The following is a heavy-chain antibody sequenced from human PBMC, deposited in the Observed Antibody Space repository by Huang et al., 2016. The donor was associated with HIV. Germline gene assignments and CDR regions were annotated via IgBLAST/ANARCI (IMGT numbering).Heavy chain of an antibody. D-gene: IGHD1-26*01. CDR3: VKGDIVGTANFFDY. CDR2: ISWNSDNI. J-gene: IGHJ4*02. V-gene: IGHV3-9*01. CDR1: GFRFDNSA. Sequence: EVQLVESGGNLIQTGGSLRLACAAAGFRFDNSAMYWVRRAPGKGLEWVSSISWNSDNIADGDSVKGRFTISRDNARNSLYLQMNSLRPDDTALYYCVKGDIVGTANFFDYWGQGTQVSVSS.